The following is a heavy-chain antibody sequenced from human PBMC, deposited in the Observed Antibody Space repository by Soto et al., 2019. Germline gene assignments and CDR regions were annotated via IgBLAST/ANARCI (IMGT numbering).Heavy chain of an antibody. Sequence: ASVKVSCKVSGYTLTELSMHWVRQAPGKGLEWMGGFDPEDGETIYAQKFQGRVTMTEDTSTDTAYMELSSLRSEDTAVYYCATLTHTTVTTHYYYYYMDVWGKGTTVTVSS. D-gene: IGHD4-17*01. J-gene: IGHJ6*03. CDR2: FDPEDGET. CDR3: ATLTHTTVTTHYYYYYMDV. CDR1: GYTLTELS. V-gene: IGHV1-24*01.